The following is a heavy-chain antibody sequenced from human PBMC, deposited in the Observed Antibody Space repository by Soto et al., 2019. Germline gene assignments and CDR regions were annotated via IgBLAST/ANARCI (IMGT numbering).Heavy chain of an antibody. Sequence: EVQLVESGGGLIQPGGSLRLSCAASGFIFNTYSMNWVRQAPGKGLEWVSYISGSSQTIFYADSVRGRFTISRDNDNNSTYLQMVSLRDEDTAVYYCARTLSWRRGPVDSWGQGTLVTVSS. D-gene: IGHD2-15*01. CDR3: ARTLSWRRGPVDS. J-gene: IGHJ4*02. V-gene: IGHV3-48*02. CDR2: ISGSSQTI. CDR1: GFIFNTYS.